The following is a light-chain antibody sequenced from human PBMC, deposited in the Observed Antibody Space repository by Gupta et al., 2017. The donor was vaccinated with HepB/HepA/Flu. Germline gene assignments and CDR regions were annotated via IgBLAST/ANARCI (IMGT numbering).Light chain of an antibody. J-gene: IGKJ4*01. CDR1: QDISTY. Sequence: DIQLTQSPSFLSASVGDRVIITCRASQDISTYLSWYRQKAGKAPKLLIYVGSNLQSGVPSRFNGSGSGTEFTLTIDSLQPEDFATYYCQQLNTYPLTFGGGTEVEIK. CDR2: VGS. V-gene: IGKV1-9*01. CDR3: QQLNTYPLT.